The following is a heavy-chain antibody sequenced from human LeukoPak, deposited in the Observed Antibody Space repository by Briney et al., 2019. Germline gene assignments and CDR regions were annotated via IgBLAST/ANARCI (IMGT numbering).Heavy chain of an antibody. J-gene: IGHJ6*03. V-gene: IGHV3-7*01. CDR1: GFTFSSYW. CDR3: ARWRYYYYYMDV. Sequence: GGSLRLSRAASGFTFSSYWMSWVRQAPGKGLEWVANIKQDGSEKYYVDSVKGRFTISRDNAKNSLYLQMNSLRAEDTAVYYCARWRYYYYYMDVWGKGTTVTVAS. CDR2: IKQDGSEK.